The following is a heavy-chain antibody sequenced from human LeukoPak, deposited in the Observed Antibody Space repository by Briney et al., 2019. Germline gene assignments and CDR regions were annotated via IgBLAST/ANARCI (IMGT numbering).Heavy chain of an antibody. CDR3: ARDKAAAGTNPRAFDI. CDR2: INPSGGST. V-gene: IGHV1-46*01. Sequence: EASVKVSCKASGYTFTSYYMHSVRHAPGQGLEWMGIINPSGGSTSYAQKFQGRVTMTTDTSTSTVYMELSSLRSEDTAVYYCARDKAAAGTNPRAFDIWGQGTMVTVSS. D-gene: IGHD6-13*01. CDR1: GYTFTSYY. J-gene: IGHJ3*02.